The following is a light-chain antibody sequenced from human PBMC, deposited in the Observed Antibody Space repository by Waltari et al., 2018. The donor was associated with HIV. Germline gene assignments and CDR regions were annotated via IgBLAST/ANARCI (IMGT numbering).Light chain of an antibody. CDR3: QAWDSSAAWVV. V-gene: IGLV3-1*01. Sequence: SYELTQTPSVSVSPGQTAPINCSGDKLGERYACWYQQEAGPSTRLVSYQDSNRPSGIPERFSGSNSGNTATLTISGTQAMDEADYYCQAWDSSAAWVVFGGGTKLTVL. CDR2: QDS. J-gene: IGLJ2*01. CDR1: KLGERY.